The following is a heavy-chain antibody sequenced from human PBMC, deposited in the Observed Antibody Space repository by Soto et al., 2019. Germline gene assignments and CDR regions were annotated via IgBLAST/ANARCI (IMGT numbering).Heavy chain of an antibody. Sequence: ASVKVSCKASGYTFTSYYMHWVRQAPGQGLEWMGIINPSGGSTSYAQKFQGRVTMTRDTSTSTVYMELSSLRSEDTAVYYCARALNYYDSSGYYSVAYNWFDPWSQGTLVTVSS. D-gene: IGHD3-22*01. CDR3: ARALNYYDSSGYYSVAYNWFDP. CDR1: GYTFTSYY. J-gene: IGHJ5*02. CDR2: INPSGGST. V-gene: IGHV1-46*01.